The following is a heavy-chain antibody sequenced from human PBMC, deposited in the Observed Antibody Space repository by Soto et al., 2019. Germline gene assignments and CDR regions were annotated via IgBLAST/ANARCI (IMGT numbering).Heavy chain of an antibody. Sequence: ASVKVSCKASGGTFSSYAISWVRQAPGQGLEWMGGIIPIFGTANYAQKFQGRVTITADESTSTAYMELSSLRSEDTAVYYCAGSLRFLSASFDYWGQGTLVTVSS. J-gene: IGHJ4*02. CDR2: IIPIFGTA. D-gene: IGHD3-3*01. CDR1: GGTFSSYA. V-gene: IGHV1-69*13. CDR3: AGSLRFLSASFDY.